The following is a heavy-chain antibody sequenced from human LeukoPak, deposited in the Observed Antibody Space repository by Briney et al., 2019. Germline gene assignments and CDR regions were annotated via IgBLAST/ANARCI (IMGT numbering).Heavy chain of an antibody. J-gene: IGHJ3*02. Sequence: PGGSLRLSCAASGFTFSSYGMHWVRQAPGEGLEWVAFIRYDGSNKYYADSVKGRFTISRDNSKNTLYLQMNSLRAEDTAVYYCAKDPHDFWSGYYPDAFDIWGQGTMVTVSS. V-gene: IGHV3-30*02. D-gene: IGHD3-3*01. CDR2: IRYDGSNK. CDR3: AKDPHDFWSGYYPDAFDI. CDR1: GFTFSSYG.